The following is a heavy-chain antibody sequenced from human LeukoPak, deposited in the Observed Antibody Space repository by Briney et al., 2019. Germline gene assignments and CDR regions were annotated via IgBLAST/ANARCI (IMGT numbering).Heavy chain of an antibody. CDR3: ARYPNNHDSRFREKGFDY. V-gene: IGHV4-59*01. CDR2: IYYCGST. CDR1: GGSISSYY. D-gene: IGHD3-22*01. Sequence: SETLSLTCTVSGGSISSYYWSWIRQPPGKGLERIGYIYYCGSTNYNPSLKSRVTISVDTSKNQFSLKLSSVTAADTAVYYCARYPNNHDSRFREKGFDYRGQGTLVTVSS. J-gene: IGHJ4*02.